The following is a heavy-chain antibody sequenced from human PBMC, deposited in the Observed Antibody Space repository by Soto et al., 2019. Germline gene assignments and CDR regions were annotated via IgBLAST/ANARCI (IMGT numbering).Heavy chain of an antibody. J-gene: IGHJ4*02. CDR3: AGTQWWEGLIDY. Sequence: QVQLVQSGAEVKKPGSSVKVSCKASGGTFSSYAISWVRQAPGQGLEWMGGIIPISGTANYAQKFQGRVTITADESTRTAYMELSSVRSEDTAVYYCAGTQWWEGLIDYWGQGTLVTVSS. CDR1: GGTFSSYA. V-gene: IGHV1-69*12. D-gene: IGHD2-15*01. CDR2: IIPISGTA.